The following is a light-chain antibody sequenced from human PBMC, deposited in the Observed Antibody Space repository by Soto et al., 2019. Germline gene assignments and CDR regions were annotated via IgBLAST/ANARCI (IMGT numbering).Light chain of an antibody. J-gene: IGKJ2*02. CDR1: QSVSSY. Sequence: EIVLTQSPATLSLSPGERATLSCRASQSVSSYLAWYQQKPGQAPRLLIYDASNRATGIPARFSGSGSGTDFTLTISSLEPEDFAVYYCQQRSSWGGTFGQGTKLEIK. CDR3: QQRSSWGGT. V-gene: IGKV3-11*01. CDR2: DAS.